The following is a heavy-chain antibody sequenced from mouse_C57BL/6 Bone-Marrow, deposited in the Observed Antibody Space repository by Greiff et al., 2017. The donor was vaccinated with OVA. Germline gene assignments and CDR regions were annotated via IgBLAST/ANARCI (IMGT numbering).Heavy chain of an antibody. D-gene: IGHD2-3*01. CDR1: GYTFTSYW. CDR3: AREGSYDGYYGGFAY. CDR2: IDPSDSET. V-gene: IGHV1-52*01. J-gene: IGHJ3*01. Sequence: QVQLQQPGAELVRPGSSVKLSCKASGYTFTSYWMHWVKQRPIQGLEWIGNIDPSDSETHYNQKFKDKATLTVDKSSSTAYMQLSSLTSEDSAVYYSAREGSYDGYYGGFAYWGQGTLVTVSA.